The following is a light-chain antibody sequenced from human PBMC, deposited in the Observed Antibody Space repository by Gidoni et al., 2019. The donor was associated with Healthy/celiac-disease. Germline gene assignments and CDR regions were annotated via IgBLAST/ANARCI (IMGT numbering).Light chain of an antibody. CDR1: QSVSSSY. J-gene: IGKJ3*01. Sequence: EIVLTQSPGTLSLSPGERATLSCRASQSVSSSYIAWYQQKPGQAPRLLIYGASSRATGIPDRFSGSGSGTDFTLTISRLEPEDFAVYYCQQYGSSRFTFXPXTKGDIK. V-gene: IGKV3-20*01. CDR2: GAS. CDR3: QQYGSSRFT.